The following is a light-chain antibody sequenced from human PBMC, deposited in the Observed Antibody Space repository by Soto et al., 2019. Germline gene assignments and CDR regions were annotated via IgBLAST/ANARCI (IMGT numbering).Light chain of an antibody. CDR1: QGISSY. Sequence: DIQLTQSPSFLSASVGDRVTITCRASQGISSYLAWYQQKPGKAPKLLIYAASTLQSGVPSRFSGSGSGTEFTLTISSLQPEDFATYYCQQLNSYPPTPLYTFGQGTKLEIK. CDR2: AAS. V-gene: IGKV1-9*01. CDR3: QQLNSYPPTPLYT. J-gene: IGKJ2*01.